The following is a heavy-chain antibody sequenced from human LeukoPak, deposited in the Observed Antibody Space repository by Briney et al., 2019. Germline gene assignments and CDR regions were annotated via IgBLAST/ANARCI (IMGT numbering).Heavy chain of an antibody. CDR3: AKDGGVGSSGWGYFDY. D-gene: IGHD6-19*01. J-gene: IGHJ4*02. CDR1: GFTFDDYA. Sequence: PGRSLRLSCAASGFTFDDYAMHWVRQAPGKGLEWVSGISWNSGSIGYADSVKGRFTISRDNAKNSLYLQMNSLRAEDTALYYCAKDGGVGSSGWGYFDYWGQGTLVTVSS. CDR2: ISWNSGSI. V-gene: IGHV3-9*01.